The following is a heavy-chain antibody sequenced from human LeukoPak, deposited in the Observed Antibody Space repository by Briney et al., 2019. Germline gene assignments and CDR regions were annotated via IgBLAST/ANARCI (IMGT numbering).Heavy chain of an antibody. CDR3: AKDRSPFDY. CDR2: ISSSGT. CDR1: GFTFSSYG. V-gene: IGHV3-23*01. J-gene: IGHJ4*02. Sequence: PGGSLRLSCVASGFTFSSYGMSWVRQAPGEGLEWVSAISSSGTYYGDSVKGRFTVSRDNSKNTLYLQMDSLRAEDTAVYYCAKDRSPFDYWGQGTLVTVSS.